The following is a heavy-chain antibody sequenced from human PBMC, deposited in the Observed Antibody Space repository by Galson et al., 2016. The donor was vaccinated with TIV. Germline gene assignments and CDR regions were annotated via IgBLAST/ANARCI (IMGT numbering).Heavy chain of an antibody. D-gene: IGHD3-16*01. CDR2: ITTSGSTS. J-gene: IGHJ3*02. CDR3: ARSGLGAADAFGI. V-gene: IGHV3-11*04. Sequence: SLRLSCAASGFTFSDYYMNYIRQAPGKGLEWVAYITTSGSTSYYAHSVKGRFTISRDNARNALYLQMDSLRVEDTAVYYCARSGLGAADAFGIWGQGTLVTVSS. CDR1: GFTFSDYY.